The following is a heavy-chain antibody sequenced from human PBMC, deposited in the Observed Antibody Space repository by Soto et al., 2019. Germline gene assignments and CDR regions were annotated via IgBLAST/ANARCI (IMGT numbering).Heavy chain of an antibody. J-gene: IGHJ5*01. V-gene: IGHV4-34*01. CDR2: MNHSGRV. Sequence: QVQLQQLGAGLLKPSETLSLTCAGYGGSFSGHSWAWIGQSPGKVLEWIGDMNHSGRVNYSPSLKSRVTISLATSKNQFSLTMSAVTAADTAMYYRSTRAYDTNAYYRFAPWGQGTLVTVSP. CDR3: STRAYDTNAYYRFAP. D-gene: IGHD3-22*01. CDR1: GGSFSGHS.